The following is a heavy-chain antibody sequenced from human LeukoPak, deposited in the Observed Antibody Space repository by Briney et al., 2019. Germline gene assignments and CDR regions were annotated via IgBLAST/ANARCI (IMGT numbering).Heavy chain of an antibody. J-gene: IGHJ4*02. CDR2: IYYSGST. Sequence: ASETLSLTCTVSGGSISSYYWSWIRQPPGKGLEWIGYIYYSGSTNYNPSLKSRVTISVDTSKNQFSLKLSSVTAADTAVYYCARSRGLTIFDYWGQGTLVTVSS. D-gene: IGHD4/OR15-4a*01. V-gene: IGHV4-59*12. CDR1: GGSISSYY. CDR3: ARSRGLTIFDY.